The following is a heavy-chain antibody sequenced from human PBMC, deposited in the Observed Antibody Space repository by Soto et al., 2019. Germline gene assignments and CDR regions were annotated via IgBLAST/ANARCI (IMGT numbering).Heavy chain of an antibody. Sequence: TGGSLRLSCAASEFTFSNYAMSWVRQAPGKGLEWVSAISYGGGTTYYADSVKGRFTISRDNSKNTLYLQMNSLTAADTAVYYCARLGGSYAVTHFDYWGQGNLVTVSS. CDR1: EFTFSNYA. CDR3: ARLGGSYAVTHFDY. J-gene: IGHJ4*02. V-gene: IGHV3-23*01. CDR2: ISYGGGTT. D-gene: IGHD1-26*01.